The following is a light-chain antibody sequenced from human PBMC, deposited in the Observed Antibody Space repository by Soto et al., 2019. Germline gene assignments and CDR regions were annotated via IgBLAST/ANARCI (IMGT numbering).Light chain of an antibody. J-gene: IGKJ2*01. CDR2: KAS. CDR1: QSIGNW. V-gene: IGKV1-5*03. CDR3: QQYDSYPYT. Sequence: DIPMTQSPSTLSASEGDSVTITCRASQSIGNWLAWHQQKTGKAPKLLIYKASILQSGVPARFSGSGSGTEFTLTISSLQPDDFATYYCQQYDSYPYTFGQGTKLEIK.